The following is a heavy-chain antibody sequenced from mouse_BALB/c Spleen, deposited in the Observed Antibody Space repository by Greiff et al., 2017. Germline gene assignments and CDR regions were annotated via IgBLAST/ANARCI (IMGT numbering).Heavy chain of an antibody. CDR2: IYPGDGDT. Sequence: VQLQQSGAELVRPGSSVKISCKASGYAFSSYWMNWVKQRPGQGLEGIGQIYPGDGDTNYNGKFKGKATLTADKSSSTASMQLSSLTSEDSAVYFCARTGLLRAMDYWGQGTSVTVSS. V-gene: IGHV1-80*01. CDR3: ARTGLLRAMDY. J-gene: IGHJ4*01. CDR1: GYAFSSYW. D-gene: IGHD2-3*01.